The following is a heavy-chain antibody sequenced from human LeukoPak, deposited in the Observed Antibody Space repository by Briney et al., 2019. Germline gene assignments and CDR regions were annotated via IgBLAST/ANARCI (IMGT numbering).Heavy chain of an antibody. CDR1: GFTFSSYA. CDR3: AKRAGSGYSSSWYYFDY. CDR2: ISGSGGST. V-gene: IGHV3-23*01. D-gene: IGHD6-13*01. J-gene: IGHJ4*02. Sequence: PGRSLILSCAASGFTFSSYAMSWVRQAPGKGLEWVSAISGSGGSTYYADSVKGRFTISRDNSKNTLYLQMNSLRAEDTAVYYCAKRAGSGYSSSWYYFDYWGQGTLVTVSS.